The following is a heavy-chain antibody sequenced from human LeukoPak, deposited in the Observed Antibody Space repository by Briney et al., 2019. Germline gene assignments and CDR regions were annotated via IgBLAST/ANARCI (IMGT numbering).Heavy chain of an antibody. CDR3: ARHSSGWATYYCYMDV. D-gene: IGHD6-19*01. J-gene: IGHJ6*03. Sequence: GGSLRLSCAASGFTFDDYGMSWVRQAPGKGLEWVSGINWNGGSTGYADSVKGRFTISRDNAKNSLYLQMNSLRAEDTAVYYCARHSSGWATYYCYMDVWGKGTTVTVSS. CDR1: GFTFDDYG. CDR2: INWNGGST. V-gene: IGHV3-20*04.